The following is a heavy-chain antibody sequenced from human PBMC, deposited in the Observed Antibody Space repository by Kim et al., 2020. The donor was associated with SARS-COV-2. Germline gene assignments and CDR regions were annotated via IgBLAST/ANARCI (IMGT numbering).Heavy chain of an antibody. CDR2: ISSSGSTI. D-gene: IGHD5-18*01. Sequence: GVSLRLSCAASGFTFSDYYMSWIRQAPGKGLEWVSYISSSGSTIYYADSVKGRFTISRDNAKNSLYLQMNSLRAEDTAVYYCARDRDRRGYSYGYFDYWGQGTLVTVSS. CDR3: ARDRDRRGYSYGYFDY. CDR1: GFTFSDYY. J-gene: IGHJ4*02. V-gene: IGHV3-11*01.